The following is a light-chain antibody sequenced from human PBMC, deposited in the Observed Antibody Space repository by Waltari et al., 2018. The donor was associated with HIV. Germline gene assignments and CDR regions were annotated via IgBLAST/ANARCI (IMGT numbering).Light chain of an antibody. CDR2: DID. CDR3: CSYADTHSFV. Sequence: QSALNQPRSVSGSPGQSVTISFPGNTTDIGVSTYISRYQQHPGKVPNLMIYDIDKRPSGVPDRFSGSKSGYAAALTISVLQAEDEAAYYCCSYADTHSFVFGTGTKVTVL. V-gene: IGLV2-11*01. J-gene: IGLJ1*01. CDR1: TTDIGVSTY.